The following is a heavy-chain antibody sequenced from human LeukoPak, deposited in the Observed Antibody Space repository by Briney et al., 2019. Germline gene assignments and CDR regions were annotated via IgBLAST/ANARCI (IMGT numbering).Heavy chain of an antibody. D-gene: IGHD1-7*01. CDR2: IYSSGST. J-gene: IGHJ6*03. V-gene: IGHV4-61*02. CDR1: GGSISSGSYY. Sequence: SETLSPTCTVSGGSISSGSYYWSWIRQPAGKGLEWIGRIYSSGSTNYNPSLKSRVTISADTSKNQFSLNLTSVTAADTAVYYCARGQGGTTGHYYYYYYMDVWGKGTTVFVSS. CDR3: ARGQGGTTGHYYYYYYMDV.